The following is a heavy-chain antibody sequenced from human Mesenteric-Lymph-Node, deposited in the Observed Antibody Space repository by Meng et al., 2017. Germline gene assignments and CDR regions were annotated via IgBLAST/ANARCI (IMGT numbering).Heavy chain of an antibody. CDR2: IYHSGST. CDR1: GYSISSGYY. J-gene: IGHJ6*02. D-gene: IGHD6-13*01. CDR3: AREAGETRYYYYYGMDV. V-gene: IGHV4-38-2*02. Sequence: SETLSLTCAVSGYSISSGYYWGWIRQPPGKGLEWIGSIYHSGSTYYNPSLKSRVTISVDTSKNQFSLKLSSVTAADTAVYYCAREAGETRYYYYYGMDVWGQGTTVTVSS.